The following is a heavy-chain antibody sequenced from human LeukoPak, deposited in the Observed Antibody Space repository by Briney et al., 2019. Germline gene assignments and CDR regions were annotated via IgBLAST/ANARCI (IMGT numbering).Heavy chain of an antibody. J-gene: IGHJ6*03. CDR2: INHSGST. D-gene: IGHD1-7*01. CDR1: GGSFSGYY. Sequence: SETLSLTCPVYGGSFSGYYWSWIRQPPGKGLEWIGEINHSGSTNYNPSLKSRVTISVDTSKNQFSLKLSSVTAADTAVYYCARGRGLELLNYYYYYMDVWGKGTTVTVSS. CDR3: ARGRGLELLNYYYYYMDV. V-gene: IGHV4-34*01.